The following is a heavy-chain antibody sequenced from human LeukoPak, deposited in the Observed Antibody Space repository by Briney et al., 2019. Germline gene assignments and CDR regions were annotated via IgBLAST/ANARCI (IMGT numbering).Heavy chain of an antibody. J-gene: IGHJ3*01. CDR2: IYYSGTT. Sequence: SETLSLTCTVSGGSISSGDSYWSWIRQLPGKGREWIGYIYYSGTTYYNPSLKSRLTISVDTSKNQFSLRLSSVTAADTAVYYCARNGYCSGGSCYSNNAFDVWGQGTMVTVSS. CDR1: GGSISSGDSY. D-gene: IGHD2-15*01. V-gene: IGHV4-31*03. CDR3: ARNGYCSGGSCYSNNAFDV.